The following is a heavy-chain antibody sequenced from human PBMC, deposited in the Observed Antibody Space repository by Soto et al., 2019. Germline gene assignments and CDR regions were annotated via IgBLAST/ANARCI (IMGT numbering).Heavy chain of an antibody. CDR1: GGSISSSSYY. D-gene: IGHD2-21*02. CDR2: IHYSGNS. J-gene: IGHJ4*02. V-gene: IGHV4-39*01. Sequence: QLQLQESGPGLVKPSETLSLTCIVSGGSISSSSYYWGWIRQSPGMGLERIGSIHYSGNSYYNPSLTSRLTISVDTSKNQFSLKLSSVTAADTAVYYCERHRVVVAAGIYYFDNWGQGTLVTVSS. CDR3: ERHRVVVAAGIYYFDN.